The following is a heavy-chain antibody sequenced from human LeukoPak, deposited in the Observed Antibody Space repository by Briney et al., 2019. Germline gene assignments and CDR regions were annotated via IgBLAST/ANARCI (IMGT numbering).Heavy chain of an antibody. J-gene: IGHJ5*02. D-gene: IGHD5-12*01. Sequence: SETLSLPCTVSGGSISSSSNYWGWIRQPPGKGLEWIGTIYSTGNTYYNPSLKSRLTISVDTSKNQFSLKLSSVTAADTAVYYCARGGESGYDTWGQGSLVTVSS. CDR3: ARGGESGYDT. CDR1: GGSISSSSNY. CDR2: IYSTGNT. V-gene: IGHV4-39*01.